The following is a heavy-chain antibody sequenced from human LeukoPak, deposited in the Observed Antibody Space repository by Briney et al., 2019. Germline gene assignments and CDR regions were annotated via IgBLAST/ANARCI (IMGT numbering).Heavy chain of an antibody. CDR2: ISYDGSNK. CDR3: AKSSYYDSSGYYREYYFDH. Sequence: GGSLRLSCAASGFTFSSYAMHWVRQAPGKGLEWVAVISYDGSNKYYADSVKGRFTISRDNSKNTLYLQMNSLRAEDTAVYYCAKSSYYDSSGYYREYYFDHWGQGTLVTVSS. V-gene: IGHV3-30-3*02. CDR1: GFTFSSYA. J-gene: IGHJ4*02. D-gene: IGHD3-22*01.